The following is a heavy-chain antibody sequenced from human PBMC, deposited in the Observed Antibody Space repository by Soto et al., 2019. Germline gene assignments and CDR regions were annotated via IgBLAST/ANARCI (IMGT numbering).Heavy chain of an antibody. CDR2: IKSKTDGGTT. J-gene: IGHJ3*02. Sequence: GGSLRLSCAASGFTFSNAWMSWVRQAPGKGLEWVGRIKSKTDGGTTDYAAPVKGRFTISRDDSKNTLYLQMNSLKTEDTAVYYCTTGRWKSYDPTGGAFDIWGQGTMVTVSS. CDR1: GFTFSNAW. V-gene: IGHV3-15*01. D-gene: IGHD5-12*01. CDR3: TTGRWKSYDPTGGAFDI.